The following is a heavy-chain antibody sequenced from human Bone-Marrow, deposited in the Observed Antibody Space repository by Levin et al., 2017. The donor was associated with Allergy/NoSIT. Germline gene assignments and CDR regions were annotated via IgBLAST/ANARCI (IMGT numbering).Heavy chain of an antibody. CDR3: AKEYSSGRSYWYFDL. D-gene: IGHD6-19*01. CDR1: GFTFSSYG. J-gene: IGHJ2*01. V-gene: IGHV3-30*18. CDR2: ISYDGSNK. Sequence: PGGSLRLSCAASGFTFSSYGMHWVRQAPGKGLEWVAVISYDGSNKYYADSVKGRFTISRDNSKNTLYLQMNSLRAEDTAVYYCAKEYSSGRSYWYFDLWGRGTLVTVSS.